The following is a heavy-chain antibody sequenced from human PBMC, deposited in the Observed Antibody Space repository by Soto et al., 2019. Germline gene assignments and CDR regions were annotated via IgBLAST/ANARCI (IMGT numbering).Heavy chain of an antibody. CDR3: AKDKSTGEYSYYRYMDV. J-gene: IGHJ6*03. CDR1: GVNFENYA. CDR2: ISWNSGQL. V-gene: IGHV3-9*01. D-gene: IGHD4-17*01. Sequence: EVLLVESGGGLVQPDRPLRLSCAASGVNFENYAMHWVRQAPGKGLEWVSGISWNSGQLDYAGSVRGRCTISRDNGKNSLYLEMNSLRPDDTALYFCAKDKSTGEYSYYRYMDVWGRGTTVIVSS.